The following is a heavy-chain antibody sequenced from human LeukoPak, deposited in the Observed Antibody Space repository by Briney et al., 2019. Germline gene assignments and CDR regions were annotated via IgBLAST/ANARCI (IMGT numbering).Heavy chain of an antibody. D-gene: IGHD3-9*01. Sequence: GGSLRLSCAASGFTFSSYAMSWVRQAPGKGLEWVSAISGSGGSTYYADSVKGRFTISRDNSKNTLYLQMDSLRAEDTAVYYCAKDQSYSNRSGYFDWLFPDGEYRIQENFDYWGQGTLVTVSS. CDR1: GFTFSSYA. CDR2: ISGSGGST. CDR3: AKDQSYSNRSGYFDWLFPDGEYRIQENFDY. J-gene: IGHJ4*02. V-gene: IGHV3-23*01.